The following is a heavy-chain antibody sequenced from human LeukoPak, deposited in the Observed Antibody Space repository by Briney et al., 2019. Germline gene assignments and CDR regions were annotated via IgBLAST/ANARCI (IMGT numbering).Heavy chain of an antibody. CDR1: GGSISSSSYY. Sequence: SETLSLTCTVSGGSISSSSYYWGWIRQPPGKGLEWIGSIYYSGSTYYNPSLKSRVTISVDTSKNQFSLKLSSVTAADTAVYYCARSKAYYYDRSVRYIDYWGQGTLVAVSS. V-gene: IGHV4-39*01. D-gene: IGHD3-22*01. CDR3: ARSKAYYYDRSVRYIDY. CDR2: IYYSGST. J-gene: IGHJ4*02.